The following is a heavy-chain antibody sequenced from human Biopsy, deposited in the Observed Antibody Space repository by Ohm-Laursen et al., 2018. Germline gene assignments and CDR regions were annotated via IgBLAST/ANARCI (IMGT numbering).Heavy chain of an antibody. V-gene: IGHV1-2*02. CDR2: IYPDSGDT. CDR1: GDAFLGYY. Sequence: SVKVSCNASGDAFLGYYLHWVRQAPGQGLEWMCSIYPDSGDTDFAQKFQGRVSMTRDTSVSTAYLELSSLRSDDTAIYYCARDLLEWSLPSWGQGTLVTVSS. J-gene: IGHJ4*02. CDR3: ARDLLEWSLPS. D-gene: IGHD3-3*01.